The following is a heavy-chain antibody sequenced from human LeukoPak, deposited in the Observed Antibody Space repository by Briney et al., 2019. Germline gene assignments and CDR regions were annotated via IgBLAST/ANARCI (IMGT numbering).Heavy chain of an antibody. CDR2: INPSGGST. CDR3: ARSIVVVPAAPYYFDY. Sequence: ASVKVSCKASGYTFTSYYMHWVRQAPGQGLEWMGIINPSGGSTSYAQKFQGRVTMTRDTSTSTVYMELSSLRSEDTAVYYCARSIVVVPAAPYYFDYWGQGTLVTVSS. V-gene: IGHV1-46*01. D-gene: IGHD2-2*01. CDR1: GYTFTSYY. J-gene: IGHJ4*02.